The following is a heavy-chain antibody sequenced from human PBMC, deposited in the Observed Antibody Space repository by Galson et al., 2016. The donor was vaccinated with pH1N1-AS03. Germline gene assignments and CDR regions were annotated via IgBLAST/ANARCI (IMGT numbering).Heavy chain of an antibody. J-gene: IGHJ4*02. CDR3: AREKAGPGY. D-gene: IGHD6-19*01. CDR2: INTDTGHP. Sequence: SVKVSCKASGYTFRNYAMNWMRQAPGQGFEWMGWINTDTGHPTYAQGFTGRFVFSLDTSVNTAYLEIHSLRTEDTAVYYCAREKAGPGYWGQGTLITVSS. V-gene: IGHV7-4-1*01. CDR1: GYTFRNYA.